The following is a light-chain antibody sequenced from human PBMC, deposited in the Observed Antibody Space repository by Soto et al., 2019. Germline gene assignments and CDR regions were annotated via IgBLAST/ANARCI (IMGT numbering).Light chain of an antibody. V-gene: IGLV1-51*01. CDR2: DDN. CDR3: GSWDSSLSAYV. J-gene: IGLJ1*01. Sequence: QSVRTQPPSVSAAPGQKVTISCSGSSSNIGGNSVSWYQQLPGTAPKRLIYDDNKRPSGIPDRFSGSKSGTSATLGITGFQTGDEADYYCGSWDSSLSAYVFGTGTKVTVL. CDR1: SSNIGGNS.